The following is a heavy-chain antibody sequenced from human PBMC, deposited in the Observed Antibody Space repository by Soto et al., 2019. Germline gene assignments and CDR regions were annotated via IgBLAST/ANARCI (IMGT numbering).Heavy chain of an antibody. CDR3: ASGRNRGGWRYYWFDP. D-gene: IGHD6-19*01. CDR2: MNPNSGNT. V-gene: IGHV1-8*01. J-gene: IGHJ5*02. Sequence: QVQLVQSGAEVKKPGASVKVSCKASGYTFTSYDINWVRQATGQGLEWMGWMNPNSGNTGYAQKFQGRVTMTRNTSISTAYMELSSLRTEDTAVYYCASGRNRGGWRYYWFDPWGQGTLVTVSS. CDR1: GYTFTSYD.